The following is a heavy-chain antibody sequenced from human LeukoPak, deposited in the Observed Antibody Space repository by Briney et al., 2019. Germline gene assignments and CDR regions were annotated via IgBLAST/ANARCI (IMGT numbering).Heavy chain of an antibody. D-gene: IGHD2-15*01. V-gene: IGHV3-74*01. CDR1: GFTFSSYW. CDR2: INSDGSST. CDR3: AKGRGYDVYCRAGSCSTFDP. Sequence: GGSLRLSCAASGFTFSSYWMHWVRQAPGKGLVWVSRINSDGSSTSYADSVKGRFTISRDNSKNTLYLQMNSLRAEDTAVYYCAKGRGYDVYCRAGSCSTFDPWGQGTLVTVSS. J-gene: IGHJ5*02.